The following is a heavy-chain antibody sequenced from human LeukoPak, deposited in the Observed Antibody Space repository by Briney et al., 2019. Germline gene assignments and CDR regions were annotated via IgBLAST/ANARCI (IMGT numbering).Heavy chain of an antibody. CDR1: GCTFSSYV. CDR3: AKDRRGIAAAGNFDY. J-gene: IGHJ4*02. CDR2: MSDSGGRT. D-gene: IGHD6-13*01. Sequence: GGSLRLSCAASGCTFSSYVMSWVRQPPGKGLAWVSAMSDSGGRTYYADSVKARFTIARDNPKNTLYLQMNSLRAEDTAVYYCAKDRRGIAAAGNFDYWGQGTLVTVSS. V-gene: IGHV3-23*01.